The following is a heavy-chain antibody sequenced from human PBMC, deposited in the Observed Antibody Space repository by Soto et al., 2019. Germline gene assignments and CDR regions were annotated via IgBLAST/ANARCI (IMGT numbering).Heavy chain of an antibody. D-gene: IGHD2-2*01. CDR2: ITAGDAKT. V-gene: IGHV1-3*01. J-gene: IGHJ5*02. Sequence: QVQLVQSGADVKKPGASVKISCKASGYNFTQYRIHWVRQAPGQRLEWMGWITAGDAKTEYSQKFQGRVTISRDISATTVYLDLDSLRSEDTAVYYCARDLYSSSWFWFAPWGRGTQVIVSS. CDR3: ARDLYSSSWFWFAP. CDR1: GYNFTQYR.